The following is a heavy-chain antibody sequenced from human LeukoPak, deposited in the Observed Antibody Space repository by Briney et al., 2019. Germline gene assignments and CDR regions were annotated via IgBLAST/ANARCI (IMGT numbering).Heavy chain of an antibody. J-gene: IGHJ5*02. CDR2: IYYSGST. V-gene: IGHV4-61*01. D-gene: IGHD3-10*01. Sequence: SETLSLTCTVSGGSISSGSYYWSWIRQPPGKGLEWIGYIYYSGSTNYNPSLKSRVTISVDTSKSQFSLKLSSVTAADTAVYYCAREGSGSGSYSRWFDPWGQGTLVTVSS. CDR1: GGSISSGSYY. CDR3: AREGSGSGSYSRWFDP.